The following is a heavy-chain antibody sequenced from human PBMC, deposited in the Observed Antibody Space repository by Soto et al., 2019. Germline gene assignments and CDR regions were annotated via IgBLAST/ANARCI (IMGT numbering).Heavy chain of an antibody. D-gene: IGHD3-10*02. Sequence: SETLSLTCTVSGGSISSSSYYWGWIRQPPGKGLEWIGSIYYSGSTYYNPSLKSRVTISVDTSKNQFSLKLSSVTAADTAVYYCARAMFGNWFDPWGQGTLVTVSS. V-gene: IGHV4-39*07. CDR1: GGSISSSSYY. J-gene: IGHJ5*02. CDR2: IYYSGST. CDR3: ARAMFGNWFDP.